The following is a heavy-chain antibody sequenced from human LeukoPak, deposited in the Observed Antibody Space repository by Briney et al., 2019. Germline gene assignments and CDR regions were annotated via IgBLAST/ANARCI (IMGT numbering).Heavy chain of an antibody. V-gene: IGHV4-59*01. D-gene: IGHD3-16*01. CDR1: GGSISSYY. Sequence: SETLSLTCTVSGGSISSYYWSWIRQPPGKGLEWIGYIYYSGSTNYNPSLKSRVTILVDTSKNQFSLKLSSVTAADTAVYYCARGGWGSSPDYWGQGTLVTVSS. J-gene: IGHJ4*02. CDR3: ARGGWGSSPDY. CDR2: IYYSGST.